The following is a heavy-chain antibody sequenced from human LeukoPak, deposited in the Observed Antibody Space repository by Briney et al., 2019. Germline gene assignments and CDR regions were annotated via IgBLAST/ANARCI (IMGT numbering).Heavy chain of an antibody. D-gene: IGHD3-16*01. CDR3: AREKKMGGDAFDI. J-gene: IGHJ3*02. Sequence: PGGSLRLSCAASGFTFSSYSMNWVRQAPGKGLEWVSSISSSSSYIYYADSVKGRFTISRDNAKNSLYPQMNSLRAEDTAVYYCAREKKMGGDAFDIWGQGTMVTVSS. CDR1: GFTFSSYS. V-gene: IGHV3-21*01. CDR2: ISSSSSYI.